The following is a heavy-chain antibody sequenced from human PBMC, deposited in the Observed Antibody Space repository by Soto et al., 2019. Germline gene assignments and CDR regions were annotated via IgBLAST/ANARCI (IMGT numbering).Heavy chain of an antibody. D-gene: IGHD3-10*01. CDR2: ISGSGSST. CDR1: GFTFSSYA. CDR3: AREIIMGRGVFGAFDI. J-gene: IGHJ3*02. V-gene: IGHV3-23*01. Sequence: GGSLRLSCAASGFTFSSYAMNWVRQAPGKGLEWVSGISGSGSSTYDADYVKGRLTISRDNSKNTLYLQMNSLRAEDTAVYYCAREIIMGRGVFGAFDIWGQGTVVTVSS.